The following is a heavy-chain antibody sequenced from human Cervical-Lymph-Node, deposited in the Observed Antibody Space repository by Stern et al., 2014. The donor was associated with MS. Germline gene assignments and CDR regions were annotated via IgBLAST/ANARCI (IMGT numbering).Heavy chain of an antibody. J-gene: IGHJ3*02. Sequence: VQLVESGGGEVQPGRSLRLTCAASGFIFSDFVTHWVRQAPGKGLEWVALMSPDESDRDYTDSVKGRFTISRDNSKNILFLQMNSVRPEDTAVYYCSDGRYDESFDIWGQGTLVTVS. CDR1: GFIFSDFV. V-gene: IGHV3-30*04. CDR3: SDGRYDESFDI. D-gene: IGHD1-26*01. CDR2: MSPDESDR.